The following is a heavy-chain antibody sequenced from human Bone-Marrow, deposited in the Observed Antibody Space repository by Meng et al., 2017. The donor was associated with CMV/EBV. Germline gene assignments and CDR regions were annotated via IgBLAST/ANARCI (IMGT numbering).Heavy chain of an antibody. D-gene: IGHD1-1*01. V-gene: IGHV3-30-3*01. Sequence: GGSLRLSCAASGFTFSGSAMHWVRQASGKGLEWVAVISYDGSNKYYADSVKGRFTISRDNSKNTLYLQMNSLRAEDTAVYYCARVGTPYYGMDVWGQGTTVTVSS. CDR1: GFTFSGSA. CDR3: ARVGTPYYGMDV. CDR2: ISYDGSNK. J-gene: IGHJ6*02.